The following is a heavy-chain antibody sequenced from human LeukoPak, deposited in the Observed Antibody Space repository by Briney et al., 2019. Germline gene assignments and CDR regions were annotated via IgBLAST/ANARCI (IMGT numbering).Heavy chain of an antibody. CDR2: INHSGST. V-gene: IGHV4-34*01. D-gene: IGHD3-22*01. J-gene: IGHJ4*02. CDR1: GGSFSGYH. Sequence: SETLSLTCAVYGGSFSGYHWSWIRQPPGKGLEWIGEINHSGSTNYNPSLKSRVTISVDTSKNQFSLKLSSVTAADTAVYYCASRDSSGYWFDYWGQGTLVTVSS. CDR3: ASRDSSGYWFDY.